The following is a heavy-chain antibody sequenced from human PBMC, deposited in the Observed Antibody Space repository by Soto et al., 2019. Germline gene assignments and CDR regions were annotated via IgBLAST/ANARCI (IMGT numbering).Heavy chain of an antibody. CDR2: IYYSGST. V-gene: IGHV4-39*02. D-gene: IGHD3-3*01. CDR1: GGSISSSSYY. Sequence: PSETLSLTCTVSGGSISSSSYYWGWIRQPPGKGLEWIGSIYYSGSTYYNPSLKSRVTISVDTSKNQFSLKLSSVTAADKAVYYCARDDNYEFWRGYYAWFDPWGQGTLVTVSS. CDR3: ARDDNYEFWRGYYAWFDP. J-gene: IGHJ5*02.